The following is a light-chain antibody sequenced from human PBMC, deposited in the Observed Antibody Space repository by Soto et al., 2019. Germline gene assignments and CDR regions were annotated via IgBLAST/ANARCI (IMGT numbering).Light chain of an antibody. Sequence: DIQMTQSPSTLSASVGDRVTLTCRASQSISSWLAWYQQKPGKAPKLLIYDGSSLESGVPSRFSGSGSGTEFTLTISSLQPDDFATYYCQQYNSFGGGTKVEIK. V-gene: IGKV1-5*01. CDR1: QSISSW. CDR3: QQYNS. J-gene: IGKJ4*01. CDR2: DGS.